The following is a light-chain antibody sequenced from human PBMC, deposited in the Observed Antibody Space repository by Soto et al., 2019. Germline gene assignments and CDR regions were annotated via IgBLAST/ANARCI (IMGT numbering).Light chain of an antibody. CDR1: ESVHRN. J-gene: IGKJ3*01. CDR3: QQYSNWPQT. V-gene: IGKV3-15*01. Sequence: EMVMTQSPATLSVSPGERVTLSCRASESVHRNLAWYQQKPGQGPSLLIYYASTRDTGVPARFTGSGSGTEFTLTISSLQSEDFGVYHCQQYSNWPQTFGPGTKVEIK. CDR2: YAS.